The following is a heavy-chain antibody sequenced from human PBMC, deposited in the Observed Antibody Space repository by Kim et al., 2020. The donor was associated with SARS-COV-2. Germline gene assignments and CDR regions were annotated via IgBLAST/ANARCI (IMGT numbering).Heavy chain of an antibody. CDR2: INPNNGYT. CDR3: TRSSDGGLGALDI. Sequence: ASVKVSCEASGYTFTDYFIHWVRQAPGQGLEWMGWINPNNGYTKSAQKFQGWVTMTTDTSTSTAYMELSRLKSDDTAVYYCTRSSDGGLGALDIWGQGTM. V-gene: IGHV1-2*04. J-gene: IGHJ3*02. CDR1: GYTFTDYF. D-gene: IGHD3-16*01.